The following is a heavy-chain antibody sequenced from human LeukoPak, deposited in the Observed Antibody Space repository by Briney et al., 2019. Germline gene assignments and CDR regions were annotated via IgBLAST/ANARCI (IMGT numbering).Heavy chain of an antibody. CDR3: ARADWSQNPFGY. CDR2: INPNSGGT. V-gene: IGHV1-2*02. CDR1: GYTFTGYF. J-gene: IGHJ4*02. D-gene: IGHD3/OR15-3a*01. Sequence: ASVKVSCKASGYTFTGYFMHWVRQAPGQGLEWMGWINPNSGGTNYAQKFQGRVTMTRDTSISTAYMELSRLRSDDTAVYYCARADWSQNPFGYWGQGTLVTVSS.